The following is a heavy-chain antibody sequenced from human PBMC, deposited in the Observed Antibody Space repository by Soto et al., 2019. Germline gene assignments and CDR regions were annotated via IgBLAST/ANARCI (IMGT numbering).Heavy chain of an antibody. V-gene: IGHV1-69*02. CDR1: GGTFSSYT. CDR2: IIPILGIA. CDR3: AIGHYYDSSGYYAQRFEYFQH. D-gene: IGHD3-22*01. Sequence: QVQLVQSGAEVKKPGSSVKVSCKASGGTFSSYTISWVRQAPGQGLEWMGRIIPILGIANYAQKFQGRVTITADKSTSPAYVERSSLRSEDTAVYYCAIGHYYDSSGYYAQRFEYFQHWGQGTLVTVSS. J-gene: IGHJ1*01.